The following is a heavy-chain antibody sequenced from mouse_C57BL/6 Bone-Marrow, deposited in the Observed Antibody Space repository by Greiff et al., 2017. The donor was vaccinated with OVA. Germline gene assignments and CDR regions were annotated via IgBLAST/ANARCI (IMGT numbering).Heavy chain of an antibody. CDR1: GFTFSSYT. CDR2: ISGGGGNT. J-gene: IGHJ2*01. V-gene: IGHV5-9*01. CDR3: SSPYFDY. Sequence: EVQRVESGGGLVKPGGSLKLSCAASGFTFSSYTMSWVRQTPEKRLEWVATISGGGGNTYYPDSVKGRFTISRDNAKNTLYLQMSSLRSEDTALYYCSSPYFDYWGQGTTLTVSS.